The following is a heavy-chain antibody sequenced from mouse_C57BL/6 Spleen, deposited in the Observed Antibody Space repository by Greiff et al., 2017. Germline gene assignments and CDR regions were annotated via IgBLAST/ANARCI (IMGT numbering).Heavy chain of an antibody. D-gene: IGHD2-3*01. Sequence: EVNVVESGGGLVKPGGSLKLSCAASGFTFSSYAMSWVRQTPEKRLEWVATISDGGSYTYYPDNVKGRFTISRDNAKNNLYLQMSHLKSEDTAMYYCARDAGYYQSGAMDYWGQGTSVTVSS. CDR2: ISDGGSYT. V-gene: IGHV5-4*01. J-gene: IGHJ4*01. CDR1: GFTFSSYA. CDR3: ARDAGYYQSGAMDY.